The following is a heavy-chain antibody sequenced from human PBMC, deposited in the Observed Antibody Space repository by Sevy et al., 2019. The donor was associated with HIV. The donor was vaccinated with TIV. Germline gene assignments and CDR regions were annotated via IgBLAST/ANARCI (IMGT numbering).Heavy chain of an antibody. CDR3: ASFILRANFWYSDF. Sequence: ASVKVSCKASGYTFSNYGITWVRQAPGQGLEWMGWISANNGNTNYAQKVQDRVSMTTDTSTSTAYMELRSLRSDDTAMYYCASFILRANFWYSDFWGRGTLVTVSS. CDR2: ISANNGNT. D-gene: IGHD3-16*01. CDR1: GYTFSNYG. J-gene: IGHJ2*01. V-gene: IGHV1-18*01.